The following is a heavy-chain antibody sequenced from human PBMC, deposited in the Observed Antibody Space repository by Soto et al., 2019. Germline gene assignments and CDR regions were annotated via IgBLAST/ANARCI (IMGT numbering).Heavy chain of an antibody. V-gene: IGHV4-61*03. J-gene: IGHJ6*02. CDR1: GGSVSSDSYY. CDR3: ARVPVKVLTATSYGMDV. CDR2: IYYTGST. Sequence: QVQLQESGPGLVKPSETLSLTCTVSGGSVSSDSYYWNWVRQPPGKGLEWIGYIYYTGSTNYNPSLRSQVTISVDPSKTHFSLKLSSVTAADTAVYFCARVPVKVLTATSYGMDVWGQGTTVTVSS. D-gene: IGHD2-15*01.